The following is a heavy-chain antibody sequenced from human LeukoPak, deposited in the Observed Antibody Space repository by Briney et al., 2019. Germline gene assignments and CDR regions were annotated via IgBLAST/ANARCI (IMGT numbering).Heavy chain of an antibody. CDR1: GFPVYTNS. V-gene: IGHV3-53*01. D-gene: IGHD6-19*01. J-gene: IGHJ4*02. CDR3: ARSPAFYDGAVVKYYFDY. CDR2: IYTGGTT. Sequence: PGGSLRLSCAVSGFPVYTNSMSWVRQVPGKGLEWVPVIYTGGTTHYADTVKGRFTISRDNSKNTVYLEMNSLRAEDAAVYFCARSPAFYDGAVVKYYFDYWGQGTLVTVSS.